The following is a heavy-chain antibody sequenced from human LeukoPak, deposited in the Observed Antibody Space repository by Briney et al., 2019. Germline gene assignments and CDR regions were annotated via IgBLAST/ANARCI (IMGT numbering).Heavy chain of an antibody. J-gene: IGHJ4*02. CDR3: ARSKYSGYDSRGNFDY. V-gene: IGHV3-53*04. CDR2: IYSGGST. CDR1: GFTVSSNY. D-gene: IGHD5-12*01. Sequence: PGGSLRLSCAASGFTVSSNYMSWVRQAPGKGLEWVSVIYSGGSTYYADSVKGRFTISRHNSKNTLYPQMNSLRAEDTAVYYCARSKYSGYDSRGNFDYWGQGTLVTVSS.